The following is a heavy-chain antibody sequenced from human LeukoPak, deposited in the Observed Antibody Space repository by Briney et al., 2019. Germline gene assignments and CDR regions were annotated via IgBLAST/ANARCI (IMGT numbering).Heavy chain of an antibody. Sequence: GGSLRLSCAASGFTFSSYWMTWVRQAPGKGLEWVAKIKQDGSEKYYVDSVKGRFTISRDNAKNSLYLQMNSLGAEDTAVYYCARRGTSSSWTHFDYWGQGTLVTVSS. D-gene: IGHD6-13*01. V-gene: IGHV3-7*05. J-gene: IGHJ4*02. CDR1: GFTFSSYW. CDR3: ARRGTSSSWTHFDY. CDR2: IKQDGSEK.